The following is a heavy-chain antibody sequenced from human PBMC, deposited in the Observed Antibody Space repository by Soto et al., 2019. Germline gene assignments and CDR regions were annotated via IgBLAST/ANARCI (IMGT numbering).Heavy chain of an antibody. Sequence: SETLSLTCSVSGDSISRIDYYWTWIRQHPEKGLEWIGNIYFRGNTYYSPSLESRLTISVDTSKNQFSLKLSSVTAADTAVYYCARAGPDIVATLFDYWGQGTLVTVSS. CDR3: ARAGPDIVATLFDY. D-gene: IGHD5-12*01. J-gene: IGHJ4*02. CDR2: IYFRGNT. CDR1: GDSISRIDYY. V-gene: IGHV4-30-4*08.